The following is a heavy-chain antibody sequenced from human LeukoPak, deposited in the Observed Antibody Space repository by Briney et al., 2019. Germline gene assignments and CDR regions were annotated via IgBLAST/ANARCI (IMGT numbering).Heavy chain of an antibody. CDR3: AEDFDYDSSGYYYED. Sequence: GGSLRLSCTASGVTFSSYAMSWVRQAPGKGLEWVSAISGTGGSTFYADSVKGRFTISRDNSKNTVYLQMNSLRAEDTAVYYCAEDFDYDSSGYYYEDWGLGTLVTVSS. D-gene: IGHD3-22*01. J-gene: IGHJ4*02. CDR2: ISGTGGST. CDR1: GVTFSSYA. V-gene: IGHV3-23*01.